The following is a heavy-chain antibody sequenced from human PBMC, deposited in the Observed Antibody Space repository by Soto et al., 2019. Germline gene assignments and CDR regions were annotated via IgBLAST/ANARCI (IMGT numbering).Heavy chain of an antibody. Sequence: EVQLLDSGGGWVQPGGSLRLSCAASGFKLSDNAMSWVRQAPGKGREWVSAISANGDTTYYVESVRDRFTISRDKSKSTLHRQMNSLRPDDKDLYYCAQCPSPFGGCERVDYWGQGKLVNVSS. V-gene: IGHV3-23*01. CDR2: ISANGDTT. CDR3: AQCPSPFGGCERVDY. CDR1: GFKLSDNA. D-gene: IGHD1-26*01. J-gene: IGHJ4*02.